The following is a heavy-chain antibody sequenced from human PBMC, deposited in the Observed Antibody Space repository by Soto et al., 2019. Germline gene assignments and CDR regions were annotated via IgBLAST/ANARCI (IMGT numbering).Heavy chain of an antibody. J-gene: IGHJ3*02. CDR1: GFTFSSYG. CDR2: IWYDGSNK. CDR3: ARSRTDYGDYVGVDAFDI. D-gene: IGHD4-17*01. Sequence: GGSLRLSCAASGFTFSSYGMHWVRQAPGKGLEWVAVIWYDGSNKYYADSVKGRFTISRDNSKNTLYLQMNSLRAEDTAVYYCARSRTDYGDYVGVDAFDIWGQGTMVTVSS. V-gene: IGHV3-33*01.